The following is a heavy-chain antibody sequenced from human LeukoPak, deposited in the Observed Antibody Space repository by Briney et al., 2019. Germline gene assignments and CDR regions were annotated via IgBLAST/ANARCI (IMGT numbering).Heavy chain of an antibody. CDR2: INPNSGGT. Sequence: ASVKVSCKASGYTFTGYYMHWVRQAPGQGLEWMGWINPNSGGTNYAQKFQGRVTMTRDTSISTAYMELSRLRSDDTAVYYCARAHCSSTSCYSADDAFDIWGQGTMVTVSS. V-gene: IGHV1-2*02. J-gene: IGHJ3*02. CDR1: GYTFTGYY. CDR3: ARAHCSSTSCYSADDAFDI. D-gene: IGHD2-2*02.